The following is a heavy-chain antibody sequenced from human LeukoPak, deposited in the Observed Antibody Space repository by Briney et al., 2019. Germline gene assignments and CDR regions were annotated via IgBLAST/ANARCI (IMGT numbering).Heavy chain of an antibody. CDR2: INPNSGGT. CDR1: GYTFTNYN. CDR3: ARLPPDGVVPINY. Sequence: ASVKVSCKASGYTFTNYNINWVRQAPGQGLEWMGWINPNSGGTNYAQKFQGRVTMTRDTSISTAYMELSRLRSDDTAVYYCARLPPDGVVPINYWGQGTLVTVSS. J-gene: IGHJ4*02. D-gene: IGHD3-3*01. V-gene: IGHV1-2*02.